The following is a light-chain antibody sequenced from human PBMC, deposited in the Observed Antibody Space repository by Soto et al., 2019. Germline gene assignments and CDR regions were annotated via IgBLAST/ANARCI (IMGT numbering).Light chain of an antibody. CDR3: QQYDSRTWT. J-gene: IGKJ1*01. CDR1: QSINSW. CDR2: KAS. V-gene: IGKV1-5*03. Sequence: DIQMTQSPSTLSASGGDRVTITCPASQSINSWLAWYQQKPGKAPNLLIYKASSLESGVPSRFSGSGSGTEFTLSISRLQPDDFATYYCQQYDSRTWTFGQGTKVDIK.